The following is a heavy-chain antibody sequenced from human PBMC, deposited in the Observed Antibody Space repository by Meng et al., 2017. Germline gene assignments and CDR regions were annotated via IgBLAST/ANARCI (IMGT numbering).Heavy chain of an antibody. CDR1: GGTFSSYA. CDR2: IIPIFGTA. J-gene: IGHJ5*02. D-gene: IGHD3-10*01. Sequence: LQRVGAGAGVKKPGSSVKVSCKASGGTFSSYAISWVRQAPGQGLEWMGGIIPIFGTANYAQKFQGRVTITADKSTSTAYMELSSLRSEDTAVYYCASLTGWFDPWGQGTLVTVSS. CDR3: ASLTGWFDP. V-gene: IGHV1-69*06.